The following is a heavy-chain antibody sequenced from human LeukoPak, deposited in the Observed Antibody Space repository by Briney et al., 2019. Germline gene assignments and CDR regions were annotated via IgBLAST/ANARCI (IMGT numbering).Heavy chain of an antibody. D-gene: IGHD4-17*01. CDR3: AKGTQPRDTVTTGGMDV. CDR2: ISWNSGSI. J-gene: IGHJ6*02. V-gene: IGHV3-9*01. Sequence: GRSLRLSCAASGFTFDDYAMHWVRQAPGKGLEWVSGISWNSGSIGYADSVKGRFTISRDNAKNSLYLQMNSLRAEDTALYYCAKGTQPRDTVTTGGMDVWGQGTTVTVSS. CDR1: GFTFDDYA.